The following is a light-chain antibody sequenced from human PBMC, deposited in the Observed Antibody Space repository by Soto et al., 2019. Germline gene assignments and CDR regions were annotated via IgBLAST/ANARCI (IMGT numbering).Light chain of an antibody. CDR3: SSYTSTRTYV. V-gene: IGLV2-14*01. J-gene: IGLJ1*01. Sequence: QSALTQPASVSGSPGQSITISCTGTSSDVGTYTYVSWYQQHPGKAPKLVIYEVSNRPSGVSDRFSGSKSGDTASLTVSGLQAEDEADYYCSSYTSTRTYVFGTGTKVTVL. CDR1: SSDVGTYTY. CDR2: EVS.